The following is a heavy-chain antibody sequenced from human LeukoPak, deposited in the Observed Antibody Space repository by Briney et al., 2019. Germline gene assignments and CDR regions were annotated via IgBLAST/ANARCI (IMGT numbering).Heavy chain of an antibody. D-gene: IGHD5-24*01. J-gene: IGHJ4*02. CDR1: GFTLSNYG. CDR2: IRYDGGHE. Sequence: GGSLRLSCAASGFTLSNYGMHWVRQAPGKGLEWVAFIRYDGGHEYYVDSVRGRFTISRDFSKNTLYLQMNGLRAEDTAVYYCARDSHGYISYYFDYWGQGTLVTVSS. V-gene: IGHV3-30*02. CDR3: ARDSHGYISYYFDY.